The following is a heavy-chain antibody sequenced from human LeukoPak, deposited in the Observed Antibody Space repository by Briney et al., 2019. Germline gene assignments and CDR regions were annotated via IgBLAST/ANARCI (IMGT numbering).Heavy chain of an antibody. V-gene: IGHV3-11*04. J-gene: IGHJ6*03. Sequence: GGSLRLSCAASGFTFSDYYMSWIRQAPGKGLEWVSYISSSGSTIYYADSVKGRFTISRDNAKNSLYLQMNSLRAEGTAVYYCARVYGSGWYYYYYMDVWGKGTTVTVSS. CDR2: ISSSGSTI. CDR3: ARVYGSGWYYYYYMDV. D-gene: IGHD6-19*01. CDR1: GFTFSDYY.